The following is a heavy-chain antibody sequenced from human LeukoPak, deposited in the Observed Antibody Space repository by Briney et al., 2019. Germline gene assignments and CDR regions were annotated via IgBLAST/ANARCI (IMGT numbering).Heavy chain of an antibody. D-gene: IGHD1-26*01. CDR3: ARTTRILGASLVDY. CDR2: ISGSAITT. J-gene: IGHJ4*02. CDR1: GFSFDYYA. Sequence: PGGSLRLSCAASGFSFDYYAMSWVRQPPGQGLEWVSTISGSAITTFYADAVKGRFTISRDNSQNTLFLQMNSLRADDTAVYHCARTTRILGASLVDYWGQGIQVTVSS. V-gene: IGHV3-23*01.